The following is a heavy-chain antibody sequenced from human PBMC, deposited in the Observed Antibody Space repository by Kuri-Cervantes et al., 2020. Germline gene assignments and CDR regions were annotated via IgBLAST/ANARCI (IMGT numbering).Heavy chain of an antibody. CDR3: ARGAETMIDY. CDR1: GGSFSGYY. V-gene: IGHV4-34*01. CDR2: IYHSGST. D-gene: IGHD3-22*01. J-gene: IGHJ4*02. Sequence: SETLSLTCSVYGGSFSGYYWSWIRQPPGKGLEWIGSIYHSGSTYYNPSLKSRVTISVDTSKNQFSLNLSFVTASDTAVYYCARGAETMIDYWGQGTLVTVSS.